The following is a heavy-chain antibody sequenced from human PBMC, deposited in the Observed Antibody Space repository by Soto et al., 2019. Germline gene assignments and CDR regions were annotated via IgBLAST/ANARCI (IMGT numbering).Heavy chain of an antibody. Sequence: QVQLVQSGAEVKKPGASVKVSCKASGYNFHSFVIHWMRQAPGQRFEWMGWVNTGSGNTKYSQNFQGRVTITSESPANTVYMELSSLRSEDTAVYYCARTFAYCAANCDSPHLLLHYWGQGTLVAVSS. CDR2: VNTGSGNT. D-gene: IGHD2-21*01. CDR3: ARTFAYCAANCDSPHLLLHY. CDR1: GYNFHSFV. J-gene: IGHJ4*02. V-gene: IGHV1-3*04.